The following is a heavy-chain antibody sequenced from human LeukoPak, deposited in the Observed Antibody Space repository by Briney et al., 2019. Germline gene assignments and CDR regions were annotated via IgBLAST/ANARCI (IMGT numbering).Heavy chain of an antibody. Sequence: SETLSLTCTVSGGSVSSGSYYWSWIRQPPGKGLEWIGYIYYSGSTNYNPSLKSRVTISVDTSKNQFSLKLSSVTAADTAVYYCAREDLYYYDSSGSEYFQHWGQGTLVTVSS. CDR1: GGSVSSGSYY. CDR2: IYYSGST. J-gene: IGHJ1*01. CDR3: AREDLYYYDSSGSEYFQH. D-gene: IGHD3-22*01. V-gene: IGHV4-61*01.